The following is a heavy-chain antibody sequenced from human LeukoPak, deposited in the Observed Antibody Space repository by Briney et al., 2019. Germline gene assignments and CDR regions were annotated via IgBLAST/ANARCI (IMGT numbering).Heavy chain of an antibody. CDR2: IIPIFGTA. CDR1: GGTFSSYA. D-gene: IGHD3-22*01. Sequence: ASVKVPCKASGGTFSSYAISWVRQAPGQGLEWMGRIIPIFGTANYAQKFQGRVTITTDESTSTAYMELSSLRSEDTAVYYCATERHYYDSSGYYHLVDYWGQGTLVTVSS. V-gene: IGHV1-69*05. J-gene: IGHJ4*02. CDR3: ATERHYYDSSGYYHLVDY.